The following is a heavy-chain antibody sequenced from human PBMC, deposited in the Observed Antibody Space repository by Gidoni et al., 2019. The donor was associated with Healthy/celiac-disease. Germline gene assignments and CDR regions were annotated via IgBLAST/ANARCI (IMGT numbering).Heavy chain of an antibody. CDR2: INPSGGST. D-gene: IGHD3-9*01. V-gene: IGHV1-46*01. CDR1: GYTFTSYY. J-gene: IGHJ4*02. Sequence: QVQLVQSGAEVKKPGASVKVSCQASGYTFTSYYMHWVRQAPGQGLEWMGRINPSGGSTSYAQKCQGRVTMTSDTSTSTVYMELSSLRSEDTAVYYCFTDDIDYWGQGTLVTVSS. CDR3: FTDDIDY.